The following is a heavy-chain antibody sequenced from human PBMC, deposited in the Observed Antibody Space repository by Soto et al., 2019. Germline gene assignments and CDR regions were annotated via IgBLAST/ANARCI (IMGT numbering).Heavy chain of an antibody. Sequence: QVHLQQWGAGVLKPSETLSLSCAVYGGSVSGSFWSWIRQPPGRGLEWSGEINHSGSTNYGPSLKRRVTISVDTSKNQISLKLRSVTAADTAVYYCARGRPIWWVVRNFDTSVMDVWGKGTTVTVSS. CDR1: GGSVSGSF. CDR3: ARGRPIWWVVRNFDTSVMDV. CDR2: INHSGST. D-gene: IGHD3-9*01. V-gene: IGHV4-34*01. J-gene: IGHJ6*04.